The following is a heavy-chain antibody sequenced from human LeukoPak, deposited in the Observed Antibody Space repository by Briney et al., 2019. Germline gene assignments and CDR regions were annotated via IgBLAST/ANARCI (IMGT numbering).Heavy chain of an antibody. J-gene: IGHJ3*02. CDR3: ASWEILRRNAFDI. Sequence: ASVKVSCKASGYAFTSYDINWVRQATGQGLEWMGWMNPNSGNTGYAQKFQGRVTMTRNTSISTAYMELSSLRSEDTAVYYCASWEILRRNAFDIWGQGTMVTVSS. CDR2: MNPNSGNT. V-gene: IGHV1-8*01. CDR1: GYAFTSYD. D-gene: IGHD1-26*01.